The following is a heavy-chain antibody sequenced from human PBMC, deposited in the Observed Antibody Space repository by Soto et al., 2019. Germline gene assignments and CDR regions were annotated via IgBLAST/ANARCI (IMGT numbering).Heavy chain of an antibody. CDR1: GGSISSYY. Sequence: SETLSLTCTVSGGSISSYYWSWIRQPPGKGLEWIGYIYYSGSTNYNPSLKSRVTISVDTSKNQFSLKLSSVTAADTAVYYCARDSQQGLIDVWGQGTTVTVSS. CDR2: IYYSGST. J-gene: IGHJ6*02. CDR3: ARDSQQGLIDV. D-gene: IGHD3-22*01. V-gene: IGHV4-59*01.